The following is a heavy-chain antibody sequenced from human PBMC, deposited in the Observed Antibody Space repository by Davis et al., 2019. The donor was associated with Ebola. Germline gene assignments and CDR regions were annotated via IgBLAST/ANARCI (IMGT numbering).Heavy chain of an antibody. CDR2: IYYSGST. D-gene: IGHD3-16*02. CDR1: GGSISSYY. Sequence: MPGGSLRLSCTVSGGSISSYYWSWIRQPPGKGLEWIGYIYYSGSTNYNPSLKSRVTISVDTSKNQFSLKLSSVTAADTAVYYCARDIVRWGQGTLVTVSS. J-gene: IGHJ4*02. V-gene: IGHV4-59*01. CDR3: ARDIVR.